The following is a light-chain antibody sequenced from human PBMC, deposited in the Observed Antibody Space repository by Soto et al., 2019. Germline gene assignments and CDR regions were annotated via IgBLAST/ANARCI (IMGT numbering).Light chain of an antibody. V-gene: IGKV3-15*01. CDR3: QQYNNWPIT. J-gene: IGKJ5*01. Sequence: EIVLTQSPATLSSSPGERATLSCRASQSVSGDLAWYHHKPGQAPRLLIYDASTRALDTPARFAGSGAGTEFTLTISSLQSEDFAVYFCQQYNNWPITFGQGTRLEI. CDR2: DAS. CDR1: QSVSGD.